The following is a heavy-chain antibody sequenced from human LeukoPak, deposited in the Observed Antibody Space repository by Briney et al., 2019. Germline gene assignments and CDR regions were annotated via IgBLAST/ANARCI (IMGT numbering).Heavy chain of an antibody. CDR1: GDSISNNSYC. CDR3: ARHVRVVTAKLYWYFDL. CDR2: GFYSCIT. V-gene: IGHV4-39*01. D-gene: IGHD2-21*02. J-gene: IGHJ2*01. Sequence: PSETLSLTCTVSGDSISNNSYCWGWIRQPPGKGLEWIGRGFYSCITSYNPSLKSRVAVSVDTSRNQFSLQLSSVTAADTAVYYCARHVRVVTAKLYWYFDLWGRGTLVTVSS.